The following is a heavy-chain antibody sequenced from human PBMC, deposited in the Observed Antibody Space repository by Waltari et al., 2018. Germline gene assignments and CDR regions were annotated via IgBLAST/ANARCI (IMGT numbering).Heavy chain of an antibody. Sequence: QVQLVESGGGVVQPGRSLRLSCAASGFTFSSYGMHWVRQAPGKGLEWVAVIWYYGINKFYADSGKGRFTISRDNSKNTLYLQMDSLRAKDTAVYYCAKENGSSSWYGGDAFDIWGQGTMVTVSS. CDR1: GFTFSSYG. CDR3: AKENGSSSWYGGDAFDI. J-gene: IGHJ3*02. V-gene: IGHV3-33*06. CDR2: IWYYGINK. D-gene: IGHD6-13*01.